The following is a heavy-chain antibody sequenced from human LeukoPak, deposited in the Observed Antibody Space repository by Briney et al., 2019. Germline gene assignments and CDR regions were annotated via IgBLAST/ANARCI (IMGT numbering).Heavy chain of an antibody. CDR2: IHPSGGST. D-gene: IGHD4-11*01. CDR3: RTQDYSIYWYFDL. CDR1: GYTSTRHY. V-gene: IGHV1-46*01. Sequence: ASLKVSSKASGYTSTRHYIHCLRRAPGQHLEWMGVIHPSGGSTNYAQGFQGRVSMTRDTYTSTVYMELSSLSSEDTALYCARTQDYSIYWYFDLWGPGALVTVSS. J-gene: IGHJ2*01.